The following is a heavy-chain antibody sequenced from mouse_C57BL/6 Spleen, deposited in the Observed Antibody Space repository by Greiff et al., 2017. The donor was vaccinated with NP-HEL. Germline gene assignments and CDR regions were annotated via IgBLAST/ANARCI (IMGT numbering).Heavy chain of an antibody. Sequence: QVQLQQSGPELVKPGASVKLSCKASGYTFTSYDINWVKQRPGQGLEWIGWIYPRDGSTKYNEKFKGKATLTADKSSSTAYMQLSSLTYEDSAVYYCARSGSGSYYYAMDYWGQGTSVTVSS. CDR3: ARSGSGSYYYAMDY. J-gene: IGHJ4*01. V-gene: IGHV1-85*01. CDR1: GYTFTSYD. CDR2: IYPRDGST. D-gene: IGHD3-2*02.